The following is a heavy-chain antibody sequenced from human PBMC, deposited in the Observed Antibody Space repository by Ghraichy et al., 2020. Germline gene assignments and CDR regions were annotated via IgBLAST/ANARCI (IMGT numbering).Heavy chain of an antibody. J-gene: IGHJ5*02. CDR1: GFTFLNYD. Sequence: GGSLRLSCTASGFTFLNYDMSWVRQAPGKGLEWVSAISGSGASSYYADSVKGRFTISRDNSKNTLYLQMNSLRAEDTAVYYCAKDLGGSGGPWGQGTLVTVSS. V-gene: IGHV3-23*01. D-gene: IGHD2-15*01. CDR3: AKDLGGSGGP. CDR2: ISGSGASS.